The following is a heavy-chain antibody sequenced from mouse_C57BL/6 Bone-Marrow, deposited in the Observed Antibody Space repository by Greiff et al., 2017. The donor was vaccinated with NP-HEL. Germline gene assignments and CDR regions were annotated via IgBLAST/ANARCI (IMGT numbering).Heavy chain of an antibody. Sequence: VQLQQSGPGLVQPSQSLSITCTVSGFSLTGYGVHWVRQSPGKGLEWLGVIWRGGSTDYNAAFISRLSICKDNSKSHVFFKMNSLQADDTAIYYCARRSLSTMITAVYAMDYWGQGTSVTVSS. J-gene: IGHJ4*01. CDR1: GFSLTGYG. V-gene: IGHV2-2*01. CDR2: IWRGGST. D-gene: IGHD2-4*01. CDR3: ARRSLSTMITAVYAMDY.